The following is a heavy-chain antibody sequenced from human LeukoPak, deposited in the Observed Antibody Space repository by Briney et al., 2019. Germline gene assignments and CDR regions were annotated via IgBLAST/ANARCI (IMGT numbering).Heavy chain of an antibody. J-gene: IGHJ6*03. CDR2: FDPEKGET. Sequence: ASVTVSCKVSGYTLTELSMHWVRQAPGKGIEWMGRFDPEKGETIYAQKFQGRVTMTEDTSTDTAYMELSSLRSEDTAVYYCARGPIIDIAIVPAADEYYYMDVWGKGTTVTVSS. CDR3: ARGPIIDIAIVPAADEYYYMDV. D-gene: IGHD2-2*01. V-gene: IGHV1-24*01. CDR1: GYTLTELS.